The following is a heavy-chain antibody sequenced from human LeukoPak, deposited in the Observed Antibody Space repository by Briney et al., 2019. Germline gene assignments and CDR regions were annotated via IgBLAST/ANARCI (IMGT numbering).Heavy chain of an antibody. CDR2: IKQDGSEK. J-gene: IGHJ3*02. CDR1: GFTFSSYA. CDR3: ARASITMVRGVPGAFDI. D-gene: IGHD3-10*01. Sequence: GGSLRLSCAASGFTFSSYAMSWVRQAPGKGLEWVANIKQDGSEKYYVDSVKGRFTISRDNAKNSLYLQMNSLRAEDTAVYYCARASITMVRGVPGAFDIWGQGTMVTVSS. V-gene: IGHV3-7*01.